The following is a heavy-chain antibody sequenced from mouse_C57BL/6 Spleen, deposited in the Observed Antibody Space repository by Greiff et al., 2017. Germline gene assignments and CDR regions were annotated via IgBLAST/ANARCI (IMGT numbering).Heavy chain of an antibody. CDR2: IYPGSGNT. V-gene: IGHV1-76*01. Sequence: QVQLQQSGAELVRPGASVKLSCKASGYTFTDYYINWVKQRPGQGLEWIARIYPGSGNTYYNEKFKGKATLTAEKASSTAYMQLSSLTSEDSAVYFCARDGNGAMDYWGQGTSVTVSS. CDR1: GYTFTDYY. D-gene: IGHD2-1*01. J-gene: IGHJ4*01. CDR3: ARDGNGAMDY.